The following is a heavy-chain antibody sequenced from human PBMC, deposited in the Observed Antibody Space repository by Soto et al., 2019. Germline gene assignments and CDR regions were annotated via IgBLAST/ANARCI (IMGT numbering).Heavy chain of an antibody. Sequence: EVQLLESGGGLVQPGGSPRLSCAASGFTFSSYAMSWVRQAPGKGLEWVSHSSGSGGTTYDADSVKGRFTISRDNSNNTLYLQMNSLRAEDTAVYYCAKSWRLGELSYDVFDMWGQGTMVTVSS. D-gene: IGHD3-16*02. V-gene: IGHV3-23*01. CDR2: SSGSGGTT. CDR1: GFTFSSYA. CDR3: AKSWRLGELSYDVFDM. J-gene: IGHJ3*02.